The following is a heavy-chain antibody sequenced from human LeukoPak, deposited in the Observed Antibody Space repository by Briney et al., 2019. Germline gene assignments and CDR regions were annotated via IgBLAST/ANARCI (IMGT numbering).Heavy chain of an antibody. CDR1: GGSFSGYY. CDR3: ARDYGDYVSWFDP. Sequence: SETLSLTCAVYGGSFSGYYWSWIRQPPGKGLERIGEINHSGSTNYNPSLKSRVTISVDTSKNQFSLKLSSVTAADTAVYYCARDYGDYVSWFDPWGQGTLVTVSS. D-gene: IGHD4-17*01. J-gene: IGHJ5*02. CDR2: INHSGST. V-gene: IGHV4-34*01.